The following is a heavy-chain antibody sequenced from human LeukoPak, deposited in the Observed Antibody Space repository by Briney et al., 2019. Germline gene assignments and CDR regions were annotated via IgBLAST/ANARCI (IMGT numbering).Heavy chain of an antibody. D-gene: IGHD3-10*01. CDR1: GFTFSSYG. CDR2: IRYDGSNK. J-gene: IGHJ5*02. CDR3: AKGVMVRGVIQGSWFDP. V-gene: IGHV3-30*02. Sequence: GGSLRLSCAASGFTFSSYGMHWVRQAPGKGLEWVAFIRYDGSNKYYADSVKGRFTISRDNSKNTLYLQVNSLRAEDAAVYYCAKGVMVRGVIQGSWFDPWGQGTLVTVSS.